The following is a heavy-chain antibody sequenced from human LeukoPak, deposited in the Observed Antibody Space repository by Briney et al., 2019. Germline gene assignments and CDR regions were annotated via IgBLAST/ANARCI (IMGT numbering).Heavy chain of an antibody. CDR2: MNPNSGNT. Sequence: ASVKVSCKASGYTFTSYYMHWVRQATGQGLEWMGWMNPNSGNTGYAQKFQGRVTMTRNTSISTAYMELSSLRSEDTAVYYCASAYDSSGYYSSDAFDIWGQGTMVTVSS. V-gene: IGHV1-8*02. J-gene: IGHJ3*02. CDR3: ASAYDSSGYYSSDAFDI. CDR1: GYTFTSYY. D-gene: IGHD3-22*01.